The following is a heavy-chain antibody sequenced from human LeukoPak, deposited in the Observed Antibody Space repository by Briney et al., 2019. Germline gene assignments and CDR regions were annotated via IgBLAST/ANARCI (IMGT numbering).Heavy chain of an antibody. CDR1: GGSISSSSYY. Sequence: SETLSLTCTVSGGSISSSSYYWGRIRQPPGKGLEWIGSIYYSGSTYYNPSLKSRVTISVDTSKNQFSLKLSSVTAADTAVYYCARAPRIGPYDFWSGYYLDFWGQGTLVTVSS. D-gene: IGHD3-3*01. J-gene: IGHJ4*02. CDR3: ARAPRIGPYDFWSGYYLDF. V-gene: IGHV4-39*01. CDR2: IYYSGST.